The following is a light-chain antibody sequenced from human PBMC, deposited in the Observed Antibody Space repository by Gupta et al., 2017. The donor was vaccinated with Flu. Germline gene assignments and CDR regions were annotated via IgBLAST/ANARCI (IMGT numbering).Light chain of an antibody. V-gene: IGKV4-1*01. Sequence: DIVMTQSQDSLAVSLGERATINCKSSQSLLYSSNNKNYLAWYQQKPGQPPKLLIHWASTRQSGVPDRFSGSGSGTDFTLTISSLQAEDVAVYYCQQFYTTPLAFGPGTKVDIK. CDR3: QQFYTTPLA. J-gene: IGKJ3*01. CDR1: QSLLYSSNNKNY. CDR2: WAS.